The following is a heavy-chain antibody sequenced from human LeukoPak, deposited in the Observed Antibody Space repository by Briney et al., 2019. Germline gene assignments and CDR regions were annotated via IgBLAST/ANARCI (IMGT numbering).Heavy chain of an antibody. V-gene: IGHV3-53*01. D-gene: IGHD5-18*01. Sequence: GGSLRLSCAASGFTVSSNYMSWVRQAPGKGLEWVSFIYSGGSTYYADSVKGRFTISIDNSKNPLYLQMNILRAEDKAVYYCAGTPSGYSLADFDYWGQGTLVTVSS. CDR3: AGTPSGYSLADFDY. CDR1: GFTVSSNY. CDR2: IYSGGST. J-gene: IGHJ4*02.